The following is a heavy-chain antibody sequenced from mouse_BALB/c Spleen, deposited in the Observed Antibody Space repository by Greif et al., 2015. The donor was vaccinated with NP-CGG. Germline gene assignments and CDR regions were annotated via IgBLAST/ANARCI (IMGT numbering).Heavy chain of an antibody. CDR1: GYTFTSYW. J-gene: IGHJ2*01. CDR2: VNPSNGRT. D-gene: IGHD2-4*01. V-gene: IGHV1S81*02. Sequence: QVQLQQPGAELVKPGASVKLSCKASGYTFTSYWMHWVKQRPGQGLEWIGEVNPSNGRTNYNEKFKSKATLTVDKSSSTAYMQLSSLTSEDSAVYYCARSLITTNFDYWGQGTTLTVSS. CDR3: ARSLITTNFDY.